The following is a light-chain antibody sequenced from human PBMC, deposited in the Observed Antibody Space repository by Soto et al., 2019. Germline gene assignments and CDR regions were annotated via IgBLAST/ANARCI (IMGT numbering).Light chain of an antibody. CDR2: ANV. V-gene: IGLV1-40*01. CDR1: SSNIGSNT. J-gene: IGLJ2*01. Sequence: QSVLTQPPSASGTPGQRVTISCFGCSSNIGSNTVNWYRQLPGTAPKLLIYANVNLPSGVPDRFSGSKSGTSGSLAITGVQAEEEADYYCHSYDSRLNVMVFGGGTKLTVL. CDR3: HSYDSRLNVMV.